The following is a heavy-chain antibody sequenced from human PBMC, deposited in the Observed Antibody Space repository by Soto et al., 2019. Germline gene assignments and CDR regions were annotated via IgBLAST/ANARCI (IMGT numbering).Heavy chain of an antibody. V-gene: IGHV6-1*01. D-gene: IGHD6-13*01. J-gene: IGHJ6*02. CDR3: SRRWRLSSSWTVGYYGMDV. Sequence: KQSQTLSLTCAISGDSVSSNSAAWNWIRQSPSRGLEWLGRTYYRAKWYNDYAVSVKSRITINPDTSKNQFSLQLNKVTPEDTAVYYCSRRWRLSSSWTVGYYGMDVWGQGTTVTVSS. CDR2: TYYRAKWYN. CDR1: GDSVSSNSAA.